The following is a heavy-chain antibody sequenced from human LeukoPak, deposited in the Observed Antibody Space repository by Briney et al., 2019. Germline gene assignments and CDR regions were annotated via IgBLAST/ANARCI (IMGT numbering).Heavy chain of an antibody. V-gene: IGHV3-30*04. CDR1: GFIFDDYA. CDR2: ISYDGSNK. D-gene: IGHD6-6*01. J-gene: IGHJ4*02. CDR3: ARALWGYSSSPGGY. Sequence: GGSLRLSCAASGFIFDDYAMHWVRQAPGKGLEWVAVISYDGSNKYYADSVKGRFTISRDNSKNTLYLQMNSLRAEDTAVYYCARALWGYSSSPGGYWGQGTLVTVSS.